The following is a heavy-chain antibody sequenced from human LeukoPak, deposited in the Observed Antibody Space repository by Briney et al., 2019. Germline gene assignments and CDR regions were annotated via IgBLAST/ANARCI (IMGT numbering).Heavy chain of an antibody. CDR1: GFTFSSYG. CDR3: AKDHVLSPKKTFDY. D-gene: IGHD3-3*02. CDR2: IRYDGSNK. Sequence: GGSLRLSCAASGFTFSSYGMHWVRQAPGKGLEWVAFIRYDGSNKYYADSVKGRFTISRDNSKNTLYLQMNSLRAENTAVYYCAKDHVLSPKKTFDYWGQGTLVTVSS. J-gene: IGHJ4*02. V-gene: IGHV3-30*02.